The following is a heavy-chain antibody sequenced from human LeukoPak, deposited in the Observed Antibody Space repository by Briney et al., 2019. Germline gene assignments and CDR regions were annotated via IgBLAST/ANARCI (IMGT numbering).Heavy chain of an antibody. CDR2: INHSGST. Sequence: PSETLSLTCAVYGGSFSGYYWSWIRQPPGKGLEWIGEINHSGSTNYNPSLKSRVTISVDTSKNQFSLKLSSVTAADTAVYYCARDPDTLNLGGNSFIDYWGQGTLVTVSS. CDR1: GGSFSGYY. CDR3: ARDPDTLNLGGNSFIDY. D-gene: IGHD4-23*01. J-gene: IGHJ4*02. V-gene: IGHV4-34*01.